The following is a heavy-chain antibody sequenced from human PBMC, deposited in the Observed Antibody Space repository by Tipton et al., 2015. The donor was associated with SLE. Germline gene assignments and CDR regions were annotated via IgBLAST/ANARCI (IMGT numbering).Heavy chain of an antibody. CDR1: GFTFSSYG. J-gene: IGHJ6*02. V-gene: IGHV3-30*18. CDR2: ISYDGSNK. Sequence: SLRLSCAASGFTFSSYGMHWVRQAPGKGLEWVAVISYDGSNKYYADSVKGRFTISRDNSKNTLYLQMNSLRAEDTAVYYCANAITIFGVGGYYGMDVWGQGTTVTVSS. D-gene: IGHD3-3*01. CDR3: ANAITIFGVGGYYGMDV.